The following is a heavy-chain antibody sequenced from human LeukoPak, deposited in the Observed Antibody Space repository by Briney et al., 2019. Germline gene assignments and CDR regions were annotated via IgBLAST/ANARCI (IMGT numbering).Heavy chain of an antibody. J-gene: IGHJ3*02. V-gene: IGHV4-59*08. Sequence: SETLSLTCTVSGGSISSYYWSCIRQPPGKGLEWIGYIYYSGSTNYNPSLKSRVTISVDTSKNQFSLKLSSVTAADTAVYYCARHKYNWNYGGPTDAFDIWGQGTMVTVSS. CDR2: IYYSGST. CDR1: GGSISSYY. CDR3: ARHKYNWNYGGPTDAFDI. D-gene: IGHD1-7*01.